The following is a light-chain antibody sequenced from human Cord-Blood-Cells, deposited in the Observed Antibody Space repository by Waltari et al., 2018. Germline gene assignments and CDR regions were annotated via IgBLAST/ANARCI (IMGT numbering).Light chain of an antibody. CDR3: SSYAGSNNVV. CDR2: EVS. CDR1: SSDVGGHNY. Sequence: QSPLTQPPSASGSPGKSVTLYCTGTSSDVGGHNYVTWYQQHQGKAPKLMIYEVSKRTSGYPDRFAGSKSGNTASLTVSGLQAEDEADYSCSSYAGSNNVVFGGGTKLTVL. J-gene: IGLJ2*01. V-gene: IGLV2-8*01.